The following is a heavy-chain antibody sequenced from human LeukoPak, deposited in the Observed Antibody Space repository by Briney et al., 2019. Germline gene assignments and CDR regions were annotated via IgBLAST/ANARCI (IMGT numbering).Heavy chain of an antibody. CDR3: ASAERWLQLCFDY. Sequence: GGSLRLSCAASGFTFSSYEMNWVRQAPGKGLEWVSYISSSGSTIYYADSVKGRFTISRDNAKNSLYLQMNSLRAEDTAVYYCASAERWLQLCFDYWGQGTLVTVSS. CDR1: GFTFSSYE. D-gene: IGHD5-24*01. V-gene: IGHV3-48*03. J-gene: IGHJ4*02. CDR2: ISSSGSTI.